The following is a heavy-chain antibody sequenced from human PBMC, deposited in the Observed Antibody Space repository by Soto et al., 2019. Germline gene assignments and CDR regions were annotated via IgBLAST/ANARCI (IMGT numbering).Heavy chain of an antibody. CDR3: ATGRWDYGDYVNYYYYMDV. CDR2: ISGSGGST. D-gene: IGHD4-17*01. J-gene: IGHJ6*03. Sequence: GGSLRLSCAASGFTFSSYAMSWVRQAPGKGLEWVSAISGSGGSTYYADSVKGRFTISRDNSKNTLYLQMNSLRAEDTAVYYCATGRWDYGDYVNYYYYMDVWGKGTTVTVSS. V-gene: IGHV3-23*01. CDR1: GFTFSSYA.